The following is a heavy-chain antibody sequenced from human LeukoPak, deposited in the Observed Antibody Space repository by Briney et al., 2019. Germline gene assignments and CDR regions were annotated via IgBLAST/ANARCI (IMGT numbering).Heavy chain of an antibody. Sequence: ASVKVSCKASGYTFTGYYMHWVRQAPGQGLERMGWINPNSGGTNSAQKFQGRVTMTRDTSISTAYMELSRLRADDTAVYYCARTYYDILTCYQSDYYYYYMDVWGKGTTVTVSS. CDR2: INPNSGGT. CDR3: ARTYYDILTCYQSDYYYYYMDV. V-gene: IGHV1-2*02. CDR1: GYTFTGYY. D-gene: IGHD3-9*01. J-gene: IGHJ6*03.